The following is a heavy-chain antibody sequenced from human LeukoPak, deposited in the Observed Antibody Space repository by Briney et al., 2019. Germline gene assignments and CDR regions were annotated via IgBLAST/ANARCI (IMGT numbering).Heavy chain of an antibody. CDR3: GRGTDFGVVTN. V-gene: IGHV6-1*01. CDR1: GDSVSSNGAS. D-gene: IGHD3-3*01. J-gene: IGHJ4*02. CDR2: TYYRSQQWHS. Sequence: SQTLSLTCAISGDSVSSNGASWNSIRQSPSRGLEWLGRTYYRSQQWHSDYAPSVKGRITLNPDTSKNQFSLQLNSMTPEDTAVYYCGRGTDFGVVTNWGQGTLVTVSS.